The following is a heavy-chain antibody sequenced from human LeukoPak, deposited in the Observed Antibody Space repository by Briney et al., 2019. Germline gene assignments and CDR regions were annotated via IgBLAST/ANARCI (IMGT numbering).Heavy chain of an antibody. Sequence: GGSLRLSCAASGFTFDDYGMSWVRQAPGKGLEWVSGINWNGGSTGYADSVKGRFTISRDNAKNSLYLQMNSLRAEDTALYHCARSLDCSSTSCYYNWFDPWGQGTLVTVSS. CDR2: INWNGGST. V-gene: IGHV3-20*01. CDR3: ARSLDCSSTSCYYNWFDP. D-gene: IGHD2-2*01. CDR1: GFTFDDYG. J-gene: IGHJ5*02.